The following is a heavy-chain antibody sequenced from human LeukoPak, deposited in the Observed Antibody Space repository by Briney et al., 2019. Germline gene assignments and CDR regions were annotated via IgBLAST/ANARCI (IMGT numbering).Heavy chain of an antibody. CDR2: ISPRGGGT. CDR1: GFTFRNYG. Sequence: GGTLRLSCAASGFTFRNYGMNWVRQAPGKGLEWLSGISPRGGGTYYADSVKGRFTISRDDSKNSLYLQMNSLRAEDTAVYYCARDYGGSSPFDYWGQGTLVTVSS. CDR3: ARDYGGSSPFDY. D-gene: IGHD4-23*01. V-gene: IGHV3-23*01. J-gene: IGHJ4*02.